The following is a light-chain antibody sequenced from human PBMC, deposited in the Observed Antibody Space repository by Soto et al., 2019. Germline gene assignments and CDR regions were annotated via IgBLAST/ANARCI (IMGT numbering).Light chain of an antibody. Sequence: DIEVTQSPDSLAVSLGERATINCKSSQTLLYSSNNRNYLAWYQQKPGQPPKMLIYWASTRESGVPDRFSGSGSGTEFTLTISSLQAEDVAVYFCQQYFSAPLNFGGGTKVEIK. J-gene: IGKJ4*01. CDR2: WAS. CDR1: QTLLYSSNNRNY. CDR3: QQYFSAPLN. V-gene: IGKV4-1*01.